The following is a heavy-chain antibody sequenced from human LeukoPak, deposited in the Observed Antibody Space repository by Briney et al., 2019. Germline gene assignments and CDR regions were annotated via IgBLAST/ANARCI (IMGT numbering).Heavy chain of an antibody. J-gene: IGHJ4*02. V-gene: IGHV1-2*02. CDR2: INPNSGGT. D-gene: IGHD2-15*01. Sequence: ASVKVSCKASGYTFTGYYMHWVRQAPGQGLEWMGWINPNSGGTNYAQKFQGRVTMTRDTSISTAYMELSRLRSDDTAVYYCARGIMVVAARANGNDYWGQGTLVTVSS. CDR1: GYTFTGYY. CDR3: ARGIMVVAARANGNDY.